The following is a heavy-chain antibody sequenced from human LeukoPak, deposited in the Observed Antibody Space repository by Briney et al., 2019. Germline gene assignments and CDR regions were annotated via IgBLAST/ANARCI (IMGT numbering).Heavy chain of an antibody. CDR3: AKDRCSNGIGCYYYYMDV. Sequence: GGSLRLSCAASGFTFSSYSMNWVRQAPGKGLEWVSSISSSSSYIYYADSVKGRFSISRDSSKNILYLQMNSLRAEDTAVYYCAKDRCSNGIGCYYYYMDVWGKGTTVTISS. CDR2: ISSSSSYI. J-gene: IGHJ6*03. V-gene: IGHV3-21*01. D-gene: IGHD2-8*01. CDR1: GFTFSSYS.